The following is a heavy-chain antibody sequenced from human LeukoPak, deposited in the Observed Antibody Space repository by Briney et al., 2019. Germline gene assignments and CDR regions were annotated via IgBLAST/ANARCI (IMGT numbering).Heavy chain of an antibody. CDR3: AGPRGSWFGSMDV. CDR2: IYYSGST. CDR1: GGSISSYY. Sequence: PSETLSLTCTVSGGSISSYYWSWLRQPPGKGLEWIGYIYYSGSTNYNPSLTSRVTISVDTSKNQSSLKLSSVTAADTAVYYCAGPRGSWFGSMDVWGKGTTVTLSS. D-gene: IGHD3-10*01. J-gene: IGHJ6*04. V-gene: IGHV4-59*01.